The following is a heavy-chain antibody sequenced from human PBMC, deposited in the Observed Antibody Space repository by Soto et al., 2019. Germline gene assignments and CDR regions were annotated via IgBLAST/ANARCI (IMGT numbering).Heavy chain of an antibody. V-gene: IGHV1-69*04. J-gene: IGHJ4*02. CDR1: GYTFTTYG. Sequence: ASVKVSCKASGYTFTTYGISWVRQAPGQGLEWMGRIIPILGIANYAQKFQGRVTITADKSTSTAYMELSSLRSEDTAVYYCASTVYCGGDCYSYYFDYWGPG. CDR3: ASTVYCGGDCYSYYFDY. CDR2: IIPILGIA. D-gene: IGHD2-21*02.